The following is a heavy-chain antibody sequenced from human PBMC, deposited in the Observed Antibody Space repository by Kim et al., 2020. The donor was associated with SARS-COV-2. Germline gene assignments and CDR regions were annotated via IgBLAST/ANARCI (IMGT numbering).Heavy chain of an antibody. V-gene: IGHV3-64*02. CDR3: AREGRHCSGTACYLFDY. CDR2: ISSNGADP. D-gene: IGHD2-2*01. CDR1: GFIFSTYA. J-gene: IGHJ4*02. Sequence: GGSLRLSCAASGFIFSTYAMHWVRQAPGKGPEYASAISSNGADPYYADSVKGRFTISRDNSKNMLYLQMGSLRAEDVAVYYCAREGRHCSGTACYLFDYWGQGTLVTVSS.